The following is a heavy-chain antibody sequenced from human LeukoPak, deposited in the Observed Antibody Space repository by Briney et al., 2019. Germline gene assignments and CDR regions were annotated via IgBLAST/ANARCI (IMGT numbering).Heavy chain of an antibody. CDR1: GFTFSRSA. V-gene: IGHV1-58*01. CDR3: AADRDCSSASCYPYNFDS. D-gene: IGHD2-2*01. J-gene: IGHJ4*02. Sequence: ASVKVSCKASGFTFSRSALQWVRQARGQRPEWIGRLVVGSGNTDYAQKFQERVTITRDMSTSTAYMELSSLRSEDTAVYYCAADRDCSSASCYPYNFDSWGQGTLVNVSS. CDR2: LVVGSGNT.